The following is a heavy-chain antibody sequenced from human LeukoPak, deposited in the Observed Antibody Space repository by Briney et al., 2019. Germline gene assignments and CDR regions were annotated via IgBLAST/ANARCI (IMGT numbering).Heavy chain of an antibody. V-gene: IGHV4-39*01. CDR1: GDSISSSSDF. Sequence: SETLSLTCTVSGDSISSSSDFWDCLRQPPGKGREWIGNVYYNGFTYDNPSLRSRVTMSEDTSTNQFSLHLSSVPAADAAVHSCAKHAAYGPNEIWGQGKIVTVSS. D-gene: IGHD4/OR15-4a*01. CDR3: AKHAAYGPNEI. CDR2: VYYNGFT. J-gene: IGHJ3*02.